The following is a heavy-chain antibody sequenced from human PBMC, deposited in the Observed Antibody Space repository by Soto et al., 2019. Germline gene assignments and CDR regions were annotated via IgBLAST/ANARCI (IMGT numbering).Heavy chain of an antibody. J-gene: IGHJ6*02. Sequence: SVKVSCKASGGTFSSYAISWVRQAPGQGLEWMGGIIPIFGTANYAQKFQGRVTITADKSTSTAYMELSSLRSEDTAVYYCARERFRGGPIPSGMDVWGQGTTVTVSS. V-gene: IGHV1-69*06. CDR1: GGTFSSYA. D-gene: IGHD3-16*01. CDR3: ARERFRGGPIPSGMDV. CDR2: IIPIFGTA.